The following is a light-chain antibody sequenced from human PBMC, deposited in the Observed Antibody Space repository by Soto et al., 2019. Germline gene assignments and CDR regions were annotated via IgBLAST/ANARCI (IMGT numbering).Light chain of an antibody. V-gene: IGLV2-14*01. CDR3: TSYTTTNPLGV. CDR1: SSDLGTYNF. Sequence: QSAVTQPASVSGSPGQSITISCTGTSSDLGTYNFVSWYQQHPGKAPKLMIYEVSNRPSGISNRFSGSKSGNTASLTISGLQAEDEAVYYCTSYTTTNPLGVFGGGTKVTVL. CDR2: EVS. J-gene: IGLJ3*02.